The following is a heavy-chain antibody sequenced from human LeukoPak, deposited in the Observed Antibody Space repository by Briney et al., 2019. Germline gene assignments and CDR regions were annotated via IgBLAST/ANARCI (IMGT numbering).Heavy chain of an antibody. CDR1: GGSVSTFY. J-gene: IGHJ6*03. D-gene: IGHD3-16*01. Sequence: SETLSLTCTVSGGSVSTFYWSWIRQPAGKGLEWSGRIDISGSTSYNPSLKSRVSMSADTSRKQFFLQLSSVTAADVGVYYCARVCIGGSSCMDVWGKGTAVTISS. CDR3: ARVCIGGSSCMDV. V-gene: IGHV4-4*07. CDR2: IDISGST.